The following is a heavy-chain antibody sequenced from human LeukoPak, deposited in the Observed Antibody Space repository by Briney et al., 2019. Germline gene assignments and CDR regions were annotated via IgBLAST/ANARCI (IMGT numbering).Heavy chain of an antibody. CDR1: GGSISSYY. Sequence: SETLSLTCTVSGGSISSYYWSWIRQPPGKGLEWIGYIYYSGSTNYNPSLKSRVTISVDTSKNQFSLKLSSVTAADTAVYYCARSSVSIYYYYMDVWGKGTTVTDSS. D-gene: IGHD4-11*01. CDR2: IYYSGST. J-gene: IGHJ6*03. CDR3: ARSSVSIYYYYMDV. V-gene: IGHV4-59*01.